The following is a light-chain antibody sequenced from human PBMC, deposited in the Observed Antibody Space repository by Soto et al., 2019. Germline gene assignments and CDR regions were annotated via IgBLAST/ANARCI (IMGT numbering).Light chain of an antibody. CDR3: QQLNSYPWT. J-gene: IGKJ1*01. V-gene: IGKV1-39*01. Sequence: DIQMTQSPSSLSASVGDRVTITCRASQSISSYLNWYQQKPGKAPKLLIYAASSLQSGVPSRFSGSGSGTEFTLTITSLQPEDFASYYCQQLNSYPWTFGLGTKVDIK. CDR1: QSISSY. CDR2: AAS.